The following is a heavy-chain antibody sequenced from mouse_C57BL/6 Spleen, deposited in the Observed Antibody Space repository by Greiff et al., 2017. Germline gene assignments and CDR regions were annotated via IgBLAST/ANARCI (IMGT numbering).Heavy chain of an antibody. Sequence: EVQLQESGPVLVKPGASVKMSCKASGYTFTDYYMNWVKQSHGKSLEWIGVINPYNGGTSYNQKFKGKATLTVDKSSSTAYMELNSLTSEDSAVYYCASYYYGSSPYYFDYWGQGTTLTVSS. J-gene: IGHJ2*01. V-gene: IGHV1-19*01. D-gene: IGHD1-1*01. CDR3: ASYYYGSSPYYFDY. CDR1: GYTFTDYY. CDR2: INPYNGGT.